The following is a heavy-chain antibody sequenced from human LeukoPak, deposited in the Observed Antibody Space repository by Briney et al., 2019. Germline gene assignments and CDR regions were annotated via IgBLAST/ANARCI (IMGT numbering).Heavy chain of an antibody. CDR2: IYYSGST. V-gene: IGHV4-59*01. D-gene: IGHD5-24*01. J-gene: IGHJ6*02. Sequence: PSETLSLTCTVSGGSISSYYWSWIRQPPGKGLEWIGYIYYSGSTNYNPSLKSRVTISVDTSKNQFSLKLSSVTAADTAVYYCARGDGYPYYYYGMDVWGQGTTVTVSS. CDR1: GGSISSYY. CDR3: ARGDGYPYYYYGMDV.